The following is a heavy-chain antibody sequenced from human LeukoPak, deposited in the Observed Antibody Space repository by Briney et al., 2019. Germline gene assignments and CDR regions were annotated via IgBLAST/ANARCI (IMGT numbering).Heavy chain of an antibody. J-gene: IGHJ4*02. D-gene: IGHD2-21*02. CDR2: IYYSGST. Sequence: SQTLSLTCTVSGGSISSGGYYWSWIRHPPGKGLEWIGYIYYSGSTNYNPSLKSRVTISVDTSKNQFSLKLSSVTAADTAVYYCACTYCGADCSEVERFFDYWGQGTLVTVSS. CDR1: GGSISSGGYY. V-gene: IGHV4-61*08. CDR3: ACTYCGADCSEVERFFDY.